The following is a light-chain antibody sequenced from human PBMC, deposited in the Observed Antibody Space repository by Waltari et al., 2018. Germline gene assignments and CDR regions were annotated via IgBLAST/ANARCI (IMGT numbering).Light chain of an antibody. J-gene: IGKJ2*03. CDR1: QSVSSW. CDR2: MAS. CDR3: QQYNTYPYS. Sequence: DIQMTQSPSTLSASVGDRVTITCRASQSVSSWLAWYQQKPGKAPKLLISMASTLESGVPSRLSGSGSGTEFTLTISSLQPDDFATYYCQQYNTYPYSFGQGTKLE. V-gene: IGKV1-5*03.